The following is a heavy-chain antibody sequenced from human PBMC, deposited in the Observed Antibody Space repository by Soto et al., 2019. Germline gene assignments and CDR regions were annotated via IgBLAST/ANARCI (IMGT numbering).Heavy chain of an antibody. J-gene: IGHJ3*02. V-gene: IGHV3-23*01. CDR3: AKDGQMAVASDAFDI. Sequence: GGSLRLSCAASGFTFSSYAMSWVRQAPGKGLEWVSAISGSGGSTYYADSVKGRFTISRDNSKNTLYLQMNSLRADDTAVYYCAKDGQMAVASDAFDIWGQGTMVTVSS. CDR1: GFTFSSYA. D-gene: IGHD6-19*01. CDR2: ISGSGGST.